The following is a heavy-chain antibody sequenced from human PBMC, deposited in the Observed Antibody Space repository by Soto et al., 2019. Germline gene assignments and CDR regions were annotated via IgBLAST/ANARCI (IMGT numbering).Heavy chain of an antibody. CDR2: IYSGGST. V-gene: IGHV3-66*01. CDR1: GFTVSSNY. Sequence: GGSLRLSCAASGFTVSSNYMSWVRQAPGKGLEWVSVIYSGGSTYYADSVKGRFTISRDNSKNTLYLQMNSLRAEDTAVYYCARDLVAPYSGSYWSQGTLVTVSS. CDR3: ARDLVAPYSGSY. D-gene: IGHD1-26*01. J-gene: IGHJ4*02.